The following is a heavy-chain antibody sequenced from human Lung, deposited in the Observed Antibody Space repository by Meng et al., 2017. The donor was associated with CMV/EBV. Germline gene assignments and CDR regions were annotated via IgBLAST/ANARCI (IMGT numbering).Heavy chain of an antibody. CDR1: GYSIGSGYY. Sequence: GSLRLXCTVSGYSIGSGYYWGWIRQPRGKGLEWIGSIYHSGSTYYNPSIKSRVTISVDTSKNQSSLKLSSVTAADTAVYYCARVKGGFPLKVYYSYGMDVWGQGTXVNGAS. V-gene: IGHV4-38-2*02. D-gene: IGHD1-26*01. CDR3: ARVKGGFPLKVYYSYGMDV. J-gene: IGHJ6*02. CDR2: IYHSGST.